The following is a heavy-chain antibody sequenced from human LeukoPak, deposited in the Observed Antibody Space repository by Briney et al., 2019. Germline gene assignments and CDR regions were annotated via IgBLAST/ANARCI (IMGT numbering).Heavy chain of an antibody. J-gene: IGHJ4*02. V-gene: IGHV4-39*07. CDR1: GGSISSSSYY. CDR2: IYYSGST. CDR3: AREVAGGVYFDY. Sequence: PSETLSLTCTVSGGSISSSSYYWGWIRQPPGKGLEWIGSIYYSGSTYYNPSLKSRVTISVDTSKNQFSLKLSSVTAADTAVYYCAREVAGGVYFDYWGQGTLVTVSS. D-gene: IGHD2-15*01.